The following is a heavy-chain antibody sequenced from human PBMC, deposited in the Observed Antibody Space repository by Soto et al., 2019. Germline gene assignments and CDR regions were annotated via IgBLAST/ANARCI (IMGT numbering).Heavy chain of an antibody. CDR1: GGSISSYY. V-gene: IGHV4-4*07. J-gene: IGHJ5*02. CDR2: IYTSGST. D-gene: IGHD6-13*01. Sequence: SETLSLTCTVSGGSISSYYWSWIRQPAGKGLEWIGRIYTSGSTNYNPSLKSRVTMSVDTSKNQSSLKLSSVTAADTAVYYCARDQVSSSIQVEFDPWGQGTLVTVSS. CDR3: ARDQVSSSIQVEFDP.